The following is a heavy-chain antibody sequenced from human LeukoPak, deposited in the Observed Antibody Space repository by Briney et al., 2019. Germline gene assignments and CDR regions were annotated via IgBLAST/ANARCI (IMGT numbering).Heavy chain of an antibody. CDR2: ITGDGVTT. CDR3: AKKTTSGYLPFHY. D-gene: IGHD3-22*01. V-gene: IGHV3-23*01. Sequence: PGASLRLSCAASGFTFSDYVMTWVRQAPEKGLEWVSGITGDGVTTYYADSVKGRFTISRDNSKNTLSLQMNNLRAEDAAVYYCAKKTTSGYLPFHYWGQGTLVTVSS. CDR1: GFTFSDYV. J-gene: IGHJ4*02.